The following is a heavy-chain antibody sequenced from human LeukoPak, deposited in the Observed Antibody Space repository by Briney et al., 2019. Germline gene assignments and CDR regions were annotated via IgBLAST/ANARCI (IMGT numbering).Heavy chain of an antibody. D-gene: IGHD6-19*01. CDR3: ARVSSGWYVDY. J-gene: IGHJ4*02. CDR2: IWYDGSNK. CDR1: GFTFSRYG. V-gene: IGHV3-33*01. Sequence: PGGSLRLSCAPSGFTFSRYGMHWVRQAPGEGLEWVAVIWYDGSNKDYTDSVKGRFTISRDNSKNTLDLQMNSLRAEDTAVYYCARVSSGWYVDYWSQGTLVTVSS.